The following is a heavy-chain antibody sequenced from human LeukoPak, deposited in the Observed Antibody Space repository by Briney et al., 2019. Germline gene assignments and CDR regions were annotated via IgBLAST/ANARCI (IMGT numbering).Heavy chain of an antibody. CDR3: ARKVQITYFDY. J-gene: IGHJ4*02. Sequence: PGGSLRLSCAASGFTFSNYGMHWVRQAPGKGLEWVSVIYSGGSTYYADSVKGRFTISRDNSKNTLYLQMNSLRAEDTAVYYCARKVQITYFDYWGQGTLVTVSS. V-gene: IGHV3-66*01. CDR2: IYSGGST. D-gene: IGHD1-1*01. CDR1: GFTFSNYG.